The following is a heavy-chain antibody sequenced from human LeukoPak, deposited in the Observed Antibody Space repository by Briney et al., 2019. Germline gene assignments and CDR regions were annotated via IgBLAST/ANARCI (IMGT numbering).Heavy chain of an antibody. Sequence: XGSLRLSCAASGFTFSSYAMHWVRQAPGKGLEWVAVISYDGSNKYYADSVKGRFTISRDNSKNTLYLQMNSLRAEDTAVYYCARVLHNIVVVPAASDYWGQGTLVTVSS. D-gene: IGHD2-2*01. CDR2: ISYDGSNK. CDR3: ARVLHNIVVVPAASDY. V-gene: IGHV3-30-3*01. J-gene: IGHJ4*02. CDR1: GFTFSSYA.